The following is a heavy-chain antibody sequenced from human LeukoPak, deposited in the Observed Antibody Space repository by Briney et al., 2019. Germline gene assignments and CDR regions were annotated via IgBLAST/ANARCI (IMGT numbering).Heavy chain of an antibody. CDR1: GLIFSSYN. J-gene: IGHJ3*02. CDR3: ATVGVTHAFDI. D-gene: IGHD3-10*01. CDR2: ISGGGSNI. V-gene: IGHV3-21*01. Sequence: GGSLRLSCAASGLIFSSYNMNWVRQAPGKGLEWVSSISGGGSNIYYADSLQGRFTISRDNTKNSLYLQMNSLRADDTAVYYCATVGVTHAFDIWGQGTMVTDSS.